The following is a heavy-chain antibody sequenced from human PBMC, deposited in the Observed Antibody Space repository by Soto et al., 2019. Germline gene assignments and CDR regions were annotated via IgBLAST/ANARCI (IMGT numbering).Heavy chain of an antibody. J-gene: IGHJ4*02. CDR1: GGSFSGYY. Sequence: SETLSLTCAVYGGSFSGYYWSWIRQPPGKGLEWIGEINHSGSTNYNPSLKSRVTISVDTSKNQFSLKLSSVTAADTAVYYCARGRSGSYSTPGDYWGQGTLVTLSS. D-gene: IGHD1-26*01. V-gene: IGHV4-34*01. CDR3: ARGRSGSYSTPGDY. CDR2: INHSGST.